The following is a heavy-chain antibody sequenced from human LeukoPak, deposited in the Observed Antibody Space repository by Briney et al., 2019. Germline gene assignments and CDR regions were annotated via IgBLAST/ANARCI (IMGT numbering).Heavy chain of an antibody. V-gene: IGHV4-34*01. CDR1: GGSFSGYY. D-gene: IGHD3-22*01. J-gene: IGHJ4*02. Sequence: SETLSLTCAVYGGSFSGYYWSWIRQPPGKGLEWIGEINHSRSTNYNPSLKSRVTISVDTSKNQFSLKLSSVTAADTAVYYCARVIRSETRYFDYWGQGTLVTVSS. CDR2: INHSRST. CDR3: ARVIRSETRYFDY.